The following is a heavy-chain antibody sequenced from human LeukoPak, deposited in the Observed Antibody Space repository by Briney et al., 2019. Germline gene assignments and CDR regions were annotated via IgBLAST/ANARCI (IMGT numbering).Heavy chain of an antibody. D-gene: IGHD6-6*01. CDR2: IYHSGGT. CDR1: GYSISNGYY. CDR3: ARDPYSSSSFDY. Sequence: SETLSLTCTVSGYSISNGYYWAWIRQPPGKGLEWIGSIYHSGGTYYNPSLKSRITISLDTSKNQFSLKLSSVTAADTAVYYCARDPYSSSSFDYWGQGTLVTVSS. J-gene: IGHJ4*02. V-gene: IGHV4-38-2*02.